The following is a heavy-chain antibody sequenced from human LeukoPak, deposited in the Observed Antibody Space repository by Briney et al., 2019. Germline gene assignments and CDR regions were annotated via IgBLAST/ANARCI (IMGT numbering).Heavy chain of an antibody. D-gene: IGHD6-13*01. CDR1: GLTFSNYA. CDR3: AKGSSSYYFAYDI. CDR2: ISGCGGST. J-gene: IGHJ3*02. V-gene: IGHV3-23*01. Sequence: GALRLSCAASGLTFSNYAMSWVRQAPGKGLEWVAGISGCGGSTYYADSVKGRFTISRDNSKNTLYLQMNSLRAEDTAVYYCAKGSSSYYFAYDIWGQGTMVTVSS.